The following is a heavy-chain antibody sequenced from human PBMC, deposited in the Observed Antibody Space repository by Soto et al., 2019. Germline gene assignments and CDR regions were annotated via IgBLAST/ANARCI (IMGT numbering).Heavy chain of an antibody. D-gene: IGHD3-22*01. CDR3: ASSAAGWLLPLDY. V-gene: IGHV3-30-3*01. Sequence: QVQLVESGGGVVQPGRSLRLSCAASGFTFSSYAMHWVRQAPGKGLEWVAVISYDGSNKYYADSVKGRFTSSRDNSNNTLYPQMNSLRAEDTAVYWCASSAAGWLLPLDYWGQGTLVTVSS. J-gene: IGHJ4*02. CDR2: ISYDGSNK. CDR1: GFTFSSYA.